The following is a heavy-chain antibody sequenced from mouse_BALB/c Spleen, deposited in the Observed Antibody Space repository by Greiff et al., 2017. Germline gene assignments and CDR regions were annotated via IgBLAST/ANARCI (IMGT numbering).Heavy chain of an antibody. V-gene: IGHV14-3*02. J-gene: IGHJ1*01. CDR3: ARLLRGYYDV. CDR2: IDPANGNT. D-gene: IGHD1-1*01. CDR1: GFNIKDTY. Sequence: VQLKQSGAELVKPGASVKLSCTASGFNIKDTYMHWVKQRPEQGLEWIGRIDPANGNTKYDPKFQGKATITADTSSNTAYLQLSSLTSEDTAVYYCARLLRGYYDVWGAGTTVTVSS.